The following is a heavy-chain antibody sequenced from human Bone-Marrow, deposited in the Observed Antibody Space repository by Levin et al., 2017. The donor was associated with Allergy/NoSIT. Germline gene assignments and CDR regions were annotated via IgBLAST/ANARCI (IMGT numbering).Heavy chain of an antibody. J-gene: IGHJ2*01. V-gene: IGHV1-69*06. D-gene: IGHD2-2*02. CDR1: GGSIKTYG. CDR2: IVFVFGTT. CDR3: ARESYTDWARTGYFDL. Sequence: PGESLKISCKASGGSIKTYGISWVRQAPGQGLEWMGGIVFVFGTTNYAQNFQGRVTITADKSTSTVYMELSSLRSEDTAMYYCARESYTDWARTGYFDLWGRGSLVTVSS.